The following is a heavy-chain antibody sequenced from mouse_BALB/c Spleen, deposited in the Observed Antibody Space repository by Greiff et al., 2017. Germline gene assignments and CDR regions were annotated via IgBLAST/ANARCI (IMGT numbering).Heavy chain of an antibody. J-gene: IGHJ4*01. CDR2: INPSSGYT. CDR3: ARIYYGNYGYAMDY. CDR1: GYTFTSYT. D-gene: IGHD2-1*01. Sequence: VKLVESGAELARPGASVKMSCKASGYTFTSYTMHWVKQRPGQGLEWIGYINPSSGYTNYNQKFKDKATLTADKSSSTAYMQLSSLTSEDSAVYYCARIYYGNYGYAMDYWGQGTSVTVSS. V-gene: IGHV1-4*01.